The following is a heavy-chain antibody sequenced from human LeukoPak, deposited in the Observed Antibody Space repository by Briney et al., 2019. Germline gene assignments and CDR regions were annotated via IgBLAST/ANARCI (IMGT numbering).Heavy chain of an antibody. V-gene: IGHV3-15*01. CDR2: IKSKTDGGTT. CDR3: TTSDSSSRGYYYYYYMDV. J-gene: IGHJ6*03. D-gene: IGHD3-22*01. Sequence: GGSLRLSCAASGFTFSNAWMSWVRQAPGKGLEWVGRIKSKTDGGTTDYAAPVKGRFTISRDDSKNTLYLQMNSLKTEDTAVYYCTTSDSSSRGYYYYYYMDVWGKGTTVTVSS. CDR1: GFTFSNAW.